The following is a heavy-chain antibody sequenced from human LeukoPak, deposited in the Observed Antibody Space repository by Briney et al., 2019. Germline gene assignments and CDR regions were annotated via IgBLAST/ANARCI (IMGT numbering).Heavy chain of an antibody. CDR2: ISSNGGTK. V-gene: IGHV3-48*03. CDR3: AREGYSRGPADAFGI. J-gene: IGHJ3*02. CDR1: GFAFSGYE. Sequence: PGGSLRLSWVASGFAFSGYEMNWVRQAPGKGLEWVSYISSNGGTKYYADSVKGRFTISRDNAKNSLYLQMNSPTAEDTAIYYCAREGYSRGPADAFGIWGQGTMVTVSS. D-gene: IGHD6-13*01.